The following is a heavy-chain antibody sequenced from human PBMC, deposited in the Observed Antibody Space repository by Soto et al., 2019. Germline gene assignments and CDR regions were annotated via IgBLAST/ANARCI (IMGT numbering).Heavy chain of an antibody. CDR3: ARRYGSGRIYYYGMDV. Sequence: SVKVSCKASGVTFSSYAISWVRQAPGQGLEWMGGIIPIFGTANYAQKFQGRVTITADESTSTAYMELSSLRSEDTAVYYCARRYGSGRIYYYGMDVWGQGTTVTVSS. D-gene: IGHD3-10*01. CDR2: IIPIFGTA. CDR1: GVTFSSYA. V-gene: IGHV1-69*13. J-gene: IGHJ6*02.